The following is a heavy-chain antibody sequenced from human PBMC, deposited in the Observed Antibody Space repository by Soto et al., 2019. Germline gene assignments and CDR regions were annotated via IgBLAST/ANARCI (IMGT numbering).Heavy chain of an antibody. D-gene: IGHD1-26*01. Sequence: ASETLPLTCTVSGGSISSSSYYWGWILHPPGKGLEWIGSIYYSGSTYYNPSLKSRVTIPVDTSKNQFSLKLSSVTAADTAVYYCASLLPITSGIYWNYYYGMDVWGQGTTVTVSS. CDR2: IYYSGST. J-gene: IGHJ6*02. CDR1: GGSISSSSYY. V-gene: IGHV4-39*01. CDR3: ASLLPITSGIYWNYYYGMDV.